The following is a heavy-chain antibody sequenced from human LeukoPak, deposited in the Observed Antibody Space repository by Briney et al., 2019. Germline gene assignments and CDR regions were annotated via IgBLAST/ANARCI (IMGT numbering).Heavy chain of an antibody. CDR1: GFTFSSYE. D-gene: IGHD2-2*01. J-gene: IGHJ4*02. CDR2: ISSSGSTI. Sequence: GGSLRLSCAASGFTFSSYEMNWVRQAPGKGLEWVSYISSSGSTIYYADSVKGRFTISRDNSKNTLYLQMNSLRAEDTAVYYCARVKGSSTFDYWGQGTLVTVSS. V-gene: IGHV3-48*03. CDR3: ARVKGSSTFDY.